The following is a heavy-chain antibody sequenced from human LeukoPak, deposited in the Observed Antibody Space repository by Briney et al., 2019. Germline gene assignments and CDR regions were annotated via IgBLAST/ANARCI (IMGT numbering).Heavy chain of an antibody. CDR2: MSDSGNT. Sequence: RPSETLSLTCTVSGDSISNQYWNWIRQPPGKGLEWIGLMSDSGNTKFHPSLMSRVTMSVDRSKNQVSLKLTSVTAADTAVYYCARVSLYDSSASFFASYYYYMDVWGKGTTVTVSS. CDR1: GDSISNQY. CDR3: ARVSLYDSSASFFASYYYYMDV. J-gene: IGHJ6*03. D-gene: IGHD3-22*01. V-gene: IGHV4-59*11.